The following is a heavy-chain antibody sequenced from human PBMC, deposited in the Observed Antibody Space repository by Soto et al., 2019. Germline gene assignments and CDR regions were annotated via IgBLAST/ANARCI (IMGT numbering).Heavy chain of an antibody. CDR3: ARDVLVLSSTPYNYGMDV. CDR2: ISSSSSYI. CDR1: GFTFSSYT. J-gene: IGHJ6*02. V-gene: IGHV3-21*01. D-gene: IGHD2-2*01. Sequence: LRLSCAGSGFTFSSYTMSWVRQAPGKGLEWVSSISSSSSYIYYADSGKGRFTISRDNAKNSLYLELVSLRAEDTAVYYCARDVLVLSSTPYNYGMDVWGQGTKVTVSS.